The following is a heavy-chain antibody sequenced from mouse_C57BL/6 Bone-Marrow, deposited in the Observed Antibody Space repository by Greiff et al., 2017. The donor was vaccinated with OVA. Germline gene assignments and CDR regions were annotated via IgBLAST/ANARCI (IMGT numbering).Heavy chain of an antibody. V-gene: IGHV1-19*01. D-gene: IGHD2-5*01. CDR1: GYTFTDYY. Sequence: EVQLQQSGPVLVKPGASVKMSCKASGYTFTDYYMNWVKQSHGKSLEWIGVINPYNGGTSYNQKFKGKATLTVDKSSSTAYMELNSLTSEDSAVYDCARFYYSNYWCAYWGKGTLVTVSA. CDR2: INPYNGGT. J-gene: IGHJ3*01. CDR3: ARFYYSNYWCAY.